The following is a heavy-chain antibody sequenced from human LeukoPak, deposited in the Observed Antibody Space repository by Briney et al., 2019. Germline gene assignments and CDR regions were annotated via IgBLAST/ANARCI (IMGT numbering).Heavy chain of an antibody. D-gene: IGHD3-10*01. CDR2: IYYSGST. CDR3: ARVEYYGSESYYTNYFDY. Sequence: SETLSLTCTVAGGSISSYYWSWIRQPPGKGLEWIGYIYYSGSTNYNPSLKSRVTISVDTSKNQFSLKLSSVTAADTAVYYCARVEYYGSESYYTNYFDYWGQGTLVTVSS. J-gene: IGHJ4*02. V-gene: IGHV4-59*01. CDR1: GGSISSYY.